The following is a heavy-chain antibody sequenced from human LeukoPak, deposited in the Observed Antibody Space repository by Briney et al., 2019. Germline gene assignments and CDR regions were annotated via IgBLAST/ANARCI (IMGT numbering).Heavy chain of an antibody. D-gene: IGHD6-13*01. Sequence: PSETLSLTCTVSGGSISSSIYHWGWIRQSPGKGLEWIGTVDNPGSTHYNPSLKSRVTISLDTSKNQFSLKLSPVTAADTAVYYCAREGIAAAGDYWGQGTLVTVSS. CDR1: GGSISSSIYH. CDR2: VDNPGST. V-gene: IGHV4-39*07. J-gene: IGHJ4*02. CDR3: AREGIAAAGDY.